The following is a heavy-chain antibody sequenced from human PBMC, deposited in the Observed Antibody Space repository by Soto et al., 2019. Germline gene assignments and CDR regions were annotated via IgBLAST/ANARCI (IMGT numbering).Heavy chain of an antibody. D-gene: IGHD3-10*01. J-gene: IGHJ3*02. CDR3: ARVWGGAFDI. CDR2: IYYSGST. CDR1: GGPISSYY. Sequence: QVQLQESGPGLLKPSETLSLTCTVSGGPISSYYWSWIRQPPGKGLEWIGYIYYSGSTNYNPALKSRVTISVDTSKNQFSLKLSSVTAADAAVYYCARVWGGAFDIWGQGTMVTVSS. V-gene: IGHV4-59*01.